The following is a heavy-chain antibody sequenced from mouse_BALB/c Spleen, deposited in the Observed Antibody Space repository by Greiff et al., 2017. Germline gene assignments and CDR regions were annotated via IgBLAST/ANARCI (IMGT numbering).Heavy chain of an antibody. J-gene: IGHJ1*01. V-gene: IGHV1-7*01. CDR3: AREYFDV. Sequence: QVHVKQSGAELAKPGASVKMSCKASGYTFTSYWMHWVKQRPGQGLEWIGYINPSTGYTEYNQKFKDKATLTADKSSSTAYMQLSSLTSEDSAVYYCAREYFDVWGAGTTVTVSS. CDR2: INPSTGYT. CDR1: GYTFTSYW.